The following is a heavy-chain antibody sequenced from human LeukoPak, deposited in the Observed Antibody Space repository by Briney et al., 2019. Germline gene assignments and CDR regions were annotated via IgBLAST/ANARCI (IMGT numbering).Heavy chain of an antibody. V-gene: IGHV4-4*02. CDR2: IYHSGST. J-gene: IGHJ3*02. Sequence: SGTLSLTCAVSGGSISSSNWWSWVRQPPGKGLEWIGEIYHSGSTNYNPSLKSRVTISVDKSKNQFSLKLSSVTAADTAVYYCARDMTTVMGWDAFDIWGQGTMVTVSS. CDR1: GGSISSSNW. CDR3: ARDMTTVMGWDAFDI. D-gene: IGHD4-17*01.